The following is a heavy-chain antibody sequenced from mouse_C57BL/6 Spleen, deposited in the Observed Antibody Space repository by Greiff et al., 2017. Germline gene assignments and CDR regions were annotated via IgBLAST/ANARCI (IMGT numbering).Heavy chain of an antibody. J-gene: IGHJ4*01. Sequence: EVKLVESEGGLVQPGSSMKLSCTASGFTFSDYYMAWVRQVPEKGLEWVANINYDGSSTYYLDSLKSRFIISRDNAKNILYLQMSSLKSEDTATYYCARRNWGYAMDYWGQGTSVTVSS. V-gene: IGHV5-16*01. CDR2: INYDGSST. CDR3: ARRNWGYAMDY. CDR1: GFTFSDYY. D-gene: IGHD4-1*01.